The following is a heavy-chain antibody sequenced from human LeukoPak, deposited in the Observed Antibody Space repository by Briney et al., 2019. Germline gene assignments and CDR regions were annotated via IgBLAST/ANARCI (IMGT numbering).Heavy chain of an antibody. CDR3: AKRDLTTEFDY. Sequence: GGSLRLSCAPSDFTFSSYGMHWVRQAPGKGLECVAFISHDGSVEKFADSVKGRFTISRDNSKNTLSLQMNSLRTDDTAVYYCAKRDLTTEFDYWGQGTLVTLSS. CDR1: DFTFSSYG. J-gene: IGHJ4*02. CDR2: ISHDGSVE. V-gene: IGHV3-30*02. D-gene: IGHD4-17*01.